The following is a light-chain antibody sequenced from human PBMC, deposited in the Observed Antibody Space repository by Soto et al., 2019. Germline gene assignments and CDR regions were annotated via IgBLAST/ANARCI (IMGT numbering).Light chain of an antibody. J-gene: IGLJ2*01. CDR3: SSYTIYATVV. V-gene: IGLV2-14*03. CDR1: SSDVGAYRY. CDR2: DVN. Sequence: QSALPQPASVSGSPGQSITIPCTGTSSDVGAYRYVSWYQQNPGKDPKLVIYDVNNRPSGVSNRFSGFKSGNTASLTISGLQAEDEADYYCSSYTIYATVVCGGGTQLTVL.